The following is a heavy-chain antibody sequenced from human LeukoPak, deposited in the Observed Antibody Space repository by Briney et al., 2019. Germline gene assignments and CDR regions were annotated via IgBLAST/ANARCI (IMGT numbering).Heavy chain of an antibody. CDR2: IYHSGST. Sequence: SETLSLTCAVSGGSISSSNWWSWVRQPPGKGLEWIGEIYHSGSTFYNPSVKSRVTISVDTSKNQFSLTLRSVTAADTAVYYCARETEKQWQYWGQGTMATVSS. J-gene: IGHJ3*01. CDR1: GGSISSSNW. D-gene: IGHD6-19*01. V-gene: IGHV4-4*02. CDR3: ARETEKQWQY.